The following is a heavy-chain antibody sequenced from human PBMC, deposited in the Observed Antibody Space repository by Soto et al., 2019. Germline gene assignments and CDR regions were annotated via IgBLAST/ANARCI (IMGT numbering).Heavy chain of an antibody. CDR3: ARSRYYYDSSGRTRSPAAYYYYGMDV. D-gene: IGHD3-22*01. J-gene: IGHJ6*02. Sequence: GASVKVSCKASGYTFTSYYMHWVRQAPGQGLEWMGIINPSGGSTSYAQKFQGRVTMTRDTSTSTVYMELSSLRSEDTAVYYCARSRYYYDSSGRTRSPAAYYYYGMDVWGQGTTVTVSS. V-gene: IGHV1-46*01. CDR1: GYTFTSYY. CDR2: INPSGGST.